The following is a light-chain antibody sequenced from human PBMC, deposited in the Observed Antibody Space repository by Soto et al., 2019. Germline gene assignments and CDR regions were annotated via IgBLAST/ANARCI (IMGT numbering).Light chain of an antibody. CDR3: QQYGSSSLT. Sequence: TQSPGTLSLSPGYRATLSCRATRQVRSSYLAWYQQKPGQAPRLLIYGASSRATGIPDRFSGSGSGTDFTLTISSLEPEDFAVYYCQQYGSSSLTFGGGTKVDIK. J-gene: IGKJ4*01. V-gene: IGKV3-20*01. CDR1: RQVRSSY. CDR2: GAS.